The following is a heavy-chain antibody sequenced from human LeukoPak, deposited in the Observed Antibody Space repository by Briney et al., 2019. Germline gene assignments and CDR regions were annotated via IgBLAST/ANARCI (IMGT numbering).Heavy chain of an antibody. CDR1: GFTFSSYA. J-gene: IGHJ4*02. CDR2: ISGSGGST. CDR3: ANLPSLGYSSGWRSDY. D-gene: IGHD6-19*01. V-gene: IGHV3-23*01. Sequence: PGGSLRLSCAASGFTFSSYAMSWVRQAPGKGLEWVSAISGSGGSTYYADSVKGRFTISRDNSKNTLYLQMNSLRAEDTAVYYCANLPSLGYSSGWRSDYWGQGTLVTVSS.